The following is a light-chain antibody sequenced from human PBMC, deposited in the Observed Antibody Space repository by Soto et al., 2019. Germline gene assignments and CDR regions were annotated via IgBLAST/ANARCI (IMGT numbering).Light chain of an antibody. V-gene: IGKV3-20*01. CDR2: GAS. CDR3: QQYGRSGT. Sequence: ALTQSPGTLSLSPGERPTLSCRASQSVSNNYLAWYQQKPGQAPRLLIYGASNRATGIPDRFSGSGSGTDFTLTISRLEPEDFAVYYCQQYGRSGTFGQGPKVDIK. J-gene: IGKJ1*01. CDR1: QSVSNNY.